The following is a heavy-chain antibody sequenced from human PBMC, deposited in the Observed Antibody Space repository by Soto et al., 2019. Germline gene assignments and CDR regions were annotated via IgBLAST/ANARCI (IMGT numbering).Heavy chain of an antibody. D-gene: IGHD3-9*01. CDR2: IYSGGST. Sequence: GGSLRLSCAASGFTVSSNYMSWVRQAPGKGLEWVSLIYSGGSTYYADSVKGRFTISRDNSKNTLYLQMNSLRAEDTAVYYCARDMALGSGGFLRYPSRASYGMDVWGQGTTVTVSS. V-gene: IGHV3-53*01. CDR3: ARDMALGSGGFLRYPSRASYGMDV. J-gene: IGHJ6*02. CDR1: GFTVSSNY.